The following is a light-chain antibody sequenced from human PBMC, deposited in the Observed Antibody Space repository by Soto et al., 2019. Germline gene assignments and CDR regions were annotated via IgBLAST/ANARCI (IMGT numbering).Light chain of an antibody. J-gene: IGLJ2*01. CDR2: GNS. Sequence: QSVLTQPPSVSGAPGQRVNISCTGSSSNIGAGYGVHWYQQLPGTAPKLLIYGNSNRPSGGPDRFSGSKSGTSASLAITGLQAEDEADYYCQSYDISLSVVFGGGTKLTVL. CDR1: SSNIGAGYG. CDR3: QSYDISLSVV. V-gene: IGLV1-40*01.